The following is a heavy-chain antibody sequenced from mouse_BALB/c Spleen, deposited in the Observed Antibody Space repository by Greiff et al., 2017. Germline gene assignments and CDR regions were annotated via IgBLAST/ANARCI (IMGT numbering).Heavy chain of an antibody. CDR1: GFTFSNYW. D-gene: IGHD2-4*01. Sequence: EVKLVESGGGLVQPGGSMKLSCVASGFTFSNYWMNWVRQSPEKGLEWVAEIRLKSNNYATHYAESVKGRFTISRDDSKSSVYLQMNNLRAEDTGIYYCTRMITTSSWFAYWGQGTLVTVSA. V-gene: IGHV6-6*02. CDR2: IRLKSNNYAT. CDR3: TRMITTSSWFAY. J-gene: IGHJ3*01.